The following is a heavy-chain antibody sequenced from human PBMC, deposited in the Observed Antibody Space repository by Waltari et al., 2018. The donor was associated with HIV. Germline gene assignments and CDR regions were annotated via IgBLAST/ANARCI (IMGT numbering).Heavy chain of an antibody. V-gene: IGHV4-34*02. CDR1: GASFSGSS. J-gene: IGHJ6*02. CDR2: IDHDGVT. CDR3: ARARSIKVRGEGGWDSQFYGLDV. Sequence: VQLQQWGAGLLMPSDTLSLNCAVYGASFSGSSWTLFRQAPGEGLQWIGEIDHDGVTKFTPSLKGRVALSGDSSNNQFSLTLLSVTAADTAQDYCARARSIKVRGEGGWDSQFYGLDVWSQGTTVIVSS. D-gene: IGHD3-10*01.